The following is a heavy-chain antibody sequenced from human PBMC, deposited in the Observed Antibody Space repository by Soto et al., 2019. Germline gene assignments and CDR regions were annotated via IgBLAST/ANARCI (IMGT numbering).Heavy chain of an antibody. D-gene: IGHD2-21*01. CDR1: GGSISSND. CDR3: AISRNCSGYCYTNPLYYFDY. V-gene: IGHV4-59*01. J-gene: IGHJ4*02. Sequence: PSATMSLTCPVFGGSISSNDWILIRQPPGKGVEWIGYISNSGNTKYNSSLKIRVTISAATSKNQVSLKLTSVTAADTAVYYCAISRNCSGYCYTNPLYYFDYWGQGTLVTFSS. CDR2: ISNSGNT.